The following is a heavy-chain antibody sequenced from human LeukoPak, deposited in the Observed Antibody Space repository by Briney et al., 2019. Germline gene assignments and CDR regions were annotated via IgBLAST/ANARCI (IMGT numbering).Heavy chain of an antibody. D-gene: IGHD2-15*01. CDR3: ARVLWGVVDY. Sequence: GASVKVSCKASGYTFTSYYMHWVRQAPGQGLEWMGIINPSGGSTSYAQKLQGRVTMTTDTSTSTAYMELRSLRSDDTAVYYCARVLWGVVDYWGQGTLVTVSS. J-gene: IGHJ4*02. CDR1: GYTFTSYY. V-gene: IGHV1-46*01. CDR2: INPSGGST.